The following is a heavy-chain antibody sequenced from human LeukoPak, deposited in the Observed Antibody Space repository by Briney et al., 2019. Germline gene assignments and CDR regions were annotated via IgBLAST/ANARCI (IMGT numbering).Heavy chain of an antibody. CDR2: INPNSGGT. D-gene: IGHD6-13*01. CDR1: GYTLTELS. V-gene: IGHV1-2*02. Sequence: ASVKVSCKVSGYTLTELSMHWVRQAPGQGLEWMGWINPNSGGTNYAQKFQGRVTMTRDTSISTAYMELSRLRSDDTAVYYCAREKSPAAGTWFDPWGQGTLVTVSS. J-gene: IGHJ5*02. CDR3: AREKSPAAGTWFDP.